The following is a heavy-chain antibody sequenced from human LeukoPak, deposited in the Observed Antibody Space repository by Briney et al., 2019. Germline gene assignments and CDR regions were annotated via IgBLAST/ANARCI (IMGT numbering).Heavy chain of an antibody. CDR1: RCTFTYYY. Sequence: ASVKVSCKASRCTFTYYYLHWLRQAPGQGLEWVGWINPNPNSGGTSYAQKFQGRVTMTRDTSINTAYMELSGLRSDDAAEYFCARGSYGYDWGQGTLVTVSS. J-gene: IGHJ4*02. CDR3: ARGSYGYD. D-gene: IGHD1-26*01. V-gene: IGHV1-2*02. CDR2: INPNPNSGGT.